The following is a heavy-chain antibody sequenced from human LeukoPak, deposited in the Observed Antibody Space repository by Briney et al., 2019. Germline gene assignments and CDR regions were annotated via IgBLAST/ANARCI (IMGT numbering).Heavy chain of an antibody. CDR1: GGSFSGYC. CDR3: LAISGDSTGYYNDY. D-gene: IGHD3-22*01. V-gene: IGHV4-34*01. Sequence: SETLSLTCAVYGGSFSGYCLSWIRQPPGKGLEWIGEINHSGSTNYNPSLKSRVTISVDTSKNQFSLRLTSVTPADTAVYSCLAISGDSTGYYNDYWGQGSLVTVSS. CDR2: INHSGST. J-gene: IGHJ4*02.